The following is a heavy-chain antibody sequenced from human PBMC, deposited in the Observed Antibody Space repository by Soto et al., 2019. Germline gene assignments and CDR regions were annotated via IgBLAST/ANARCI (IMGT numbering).Heavy chain of an antibody. CDR1: GYTFTGYY. CDR2: INPNSGGT. CDR3: ARVFPHYYDSSGYYQPDDAFDI. V-gene: IGHV1-2*02. D-gene: IGHD3-22*01. Sequence: ASVKVSCKASGYTFTGYYMHWVRQAPGQGLEWMGWINPNSGGTNYAQKFQGRVTMTRDTSISTAYMELSRLRSDDTAVYYCARVFPHYYDSSGYYQPDDAFDIWGRGTMVTVSS. J-gene: IGHJ3*02.